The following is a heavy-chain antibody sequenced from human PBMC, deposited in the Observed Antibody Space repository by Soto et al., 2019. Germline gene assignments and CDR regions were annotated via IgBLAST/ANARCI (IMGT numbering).Heavy chain of an antibody. D-gene: IGHD3-10*01. J-gene: IGHJ5*02. CDR3: ADDYASGTMTLDP. V-gene: IGHV3-15*07. CDR1: GFRVSDVW. CDR2: IKSKSDGGTI. Sequence: EVQLLESGGGLVRPGGSLRLSCAVSGFRVSDVWLNWVRQTPGKGLEWVGRIKSKSDGGTIDYAAPVKGRFIISRDDSQDTLYLQMNSLKTEGTAVYYCADDYASGTMTLDPWGPGTLVTVSS.